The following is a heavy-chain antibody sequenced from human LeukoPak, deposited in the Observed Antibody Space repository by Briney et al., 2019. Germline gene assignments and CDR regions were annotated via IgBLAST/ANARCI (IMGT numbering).Heavy chain of an antibody. CDR3: VRSGFCSGATCSYQWSLGWFDP. CDR2: MNPNSGNT. Sequence: ASVKVSCKASGYTFTSYDINWVRHASGQGLEWMGWMNPNSGNTGYAQKFQGRVTMSRDTSINTAYMEMGNLRSEDTAIYYCVRSGFCSGATCSYQWSLGWFDPWGQGTQVIVSS. CDR1: GYTFTSYD. D-gene: IGHD2-15*01. J-gene: IGHJ5*02. V-gene: IGHV1-8*01.